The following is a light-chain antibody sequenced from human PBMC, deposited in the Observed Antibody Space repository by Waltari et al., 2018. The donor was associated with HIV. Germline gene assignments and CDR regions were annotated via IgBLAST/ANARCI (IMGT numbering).Light chain of an antibody. CDR2: DDN. J-gene: IGLJ3*02. V-gene: IGLV1-44*01. Sequence: QSVVTQPPSASGTPGQRVTISCSGSSSNIGSQTVSWYQHLPGTATKLLIYDDNKRPSGVPDRFSASKSGTSASLAISGLQSDDEADYYCAAWDDSLIGRVFGGGTKLTVL. CDR1: SSNIGSQT. CDR3: AAWDDSLIGRV.